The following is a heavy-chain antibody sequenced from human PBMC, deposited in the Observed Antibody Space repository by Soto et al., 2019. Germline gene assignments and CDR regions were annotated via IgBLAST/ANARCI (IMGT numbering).Heavy chain of an antibody. D-gene: IGHD5-12*01. CDR1: RGSISSCGYY. V-gene: IGHV4-31*03. Sequence: SETLSLTCTVSRGSISSCGYYWSWIRQHPGKGLEWIGYIYYSGSTYYNPSLKSRVTISVDTSKNQFSLKLSSVTAADTAVYYCARKRGYSGYDSLKNWFDPWGQGTLVTVSS. CDR2: IYYSGST. CDR3: ARKRGYSGYDSLKNWFDP. J-gene: IGHJ5*02.